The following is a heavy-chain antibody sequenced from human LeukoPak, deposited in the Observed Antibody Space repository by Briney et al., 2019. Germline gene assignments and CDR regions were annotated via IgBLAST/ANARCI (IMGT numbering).Heavy chain of an antibody. D-gene: IGHD4-17*01. CDR2: ISSSGSTI. CDR3: ARDSPYGSPAYYYYYGMDV. J-gene: IGHJ6*02. Sequence: GGSLRLSCAASGFTFSDYYMSWIRQAPGKGLEWVSYISSSGSTIYYADSVKGRFTISRDNAKNSLYLQMNSLRAEDTAVYYCARDSPYGSPAYYYYYGMDVWGQGTTVTVSS. CDR1: GFTFSDYY. V-gene: IGHV3-11*04.